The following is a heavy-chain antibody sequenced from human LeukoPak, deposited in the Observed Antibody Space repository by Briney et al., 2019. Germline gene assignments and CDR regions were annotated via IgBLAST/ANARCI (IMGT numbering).Heavy chain of an antibody. Sequence: GGSLRLSCAASGFTFSSYEMNWVRQAPGKGLEWVSYISSSGSTIYYADSVKGRFTISRDNAKNSLYLQMNSLRAEDTAVYYCASTYDSSGYSYYFDYWGQGTLVTVSS. D-gene: IGHD3-22*01. CDR1: GFTFSSYE. J-gene: IGHJ4*02. CDR2: ISSSGSTI. V-gene: IGHV3-48*03. CDR3: ASTYDSSGYSYYFDY.